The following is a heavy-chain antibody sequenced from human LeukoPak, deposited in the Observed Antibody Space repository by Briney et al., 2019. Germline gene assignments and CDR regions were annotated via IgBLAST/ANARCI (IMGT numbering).Heavy chain of an antibody. V-gene: IGHV3-23*01. D-gene: IGHD5-18*01. J-gene: IGHJ4*02. Sequence: GSLRLSCAASGLSFSNYAMIWVRQAPGKGLEWVSSSSGSGGSTYYADFVKGRFTISRDNSRNTLYLQMNSLRAEDTAVYYCAKGPMDTPKDWGQGTLVTVST. CDR3: AKGPMDTPKD. CDR2: SSGSGGST. CDR1: GLSFSNYA.